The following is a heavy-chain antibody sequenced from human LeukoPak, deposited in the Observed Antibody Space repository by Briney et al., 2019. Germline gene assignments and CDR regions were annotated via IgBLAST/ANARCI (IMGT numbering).Heavy chain of an antibody. CDR2: INPSGGST. CDR1: GYTFTSCY. CDR3: ARAQLVEGYFDY. Sequence: ASVKVSCKASGYTFTSCYMHWVRQAPGQGLEWMGIINPSGGSTSYAQKFQGRVTMTRDMSTSTVYMELSSLRSEDTAVYYCARAQLVEGYFDYWGQGTLVTVSS. V-gene: IGHV1-46*01. J-gene: IGHJ4*02. D-gene: IGHD6-6*01.